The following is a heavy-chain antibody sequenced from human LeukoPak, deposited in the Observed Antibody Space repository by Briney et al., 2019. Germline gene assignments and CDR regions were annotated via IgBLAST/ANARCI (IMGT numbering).Heavy chain of an antibody. Sequence: SETLSLTCTVSGASISSFYWSWIRQPPGEGLEWVGYIYYTGSTNYNPSLKSRVTISVDTSKNQFSLKLSSVTAADTAVYYCARGSTILAGGGVDFDYWGQGTLVTVSS. CDR3: ARGSTILAGGGVDFDY. D-gene: IGHD3-3*01. J-gene: IGHJ4*02. V-gene: IGHV4-59*12. CDR1: GASISSFY. CDR2: IYYTGST.